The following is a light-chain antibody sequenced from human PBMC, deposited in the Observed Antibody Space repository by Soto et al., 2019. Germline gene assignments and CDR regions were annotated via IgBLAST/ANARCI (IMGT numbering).Light chain of an antibody. V-gene: IGLV2-14*01. CDR3: SSYTSSTTSVL. J-gene: IGLJ2*01. Sequence: QSALTQPASVSGSPGQSITISCTGTSSDVGGYNHVSWYQKHPGKAPKLMIYDVSDRPSGISNRFSGSKSGNTASLTISGLQAEDEADYYSSSYTSSTTSVLFGGGTKLTVL. CDR1: SSDVGGYNH. CDR2: DVS.